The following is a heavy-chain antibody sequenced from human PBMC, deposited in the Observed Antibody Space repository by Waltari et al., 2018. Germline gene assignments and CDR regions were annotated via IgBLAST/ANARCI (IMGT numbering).Heavy chain of an antibody. V-gene: IGHV3-33*01. J-gene: IGHJ3*02. D-gene: IGHD3-3*01. Sequence: QVQLVDSGGGVVQSGRSLRLSCVGSGFTFTNHGMIWVRQAPGKGLEWVAVIWYDGSNKNYVDSVKGRFTISRDNSKNTMYLEMNRLRAEDTAVYFCARGDGGSGLGASDIWGQGTMVTVSS. CDR1: GFTFTNHG. CDR3: ARGDGGSGLGASDI. CDR2: IWYDGSNK.